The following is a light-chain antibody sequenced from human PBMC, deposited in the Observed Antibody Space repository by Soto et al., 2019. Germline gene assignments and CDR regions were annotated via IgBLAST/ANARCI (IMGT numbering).Light chain of an antibody. V-gene: IGKV3-15*01. CDR3: QQYDNWPPYT. J-gene: IGKJ2*01. CDR1: QSVSSN. Sequence: EIVMTQSPATLSVSPGERATLSCRASQSVSSNLAWYQHKPGQAPRLLIYHTSTRATGIPARFSGSGSGTEFTLTISSLHSEDFAIYYGQQYDNWPPYTFGRGTKLEI. CDR2: HTS.